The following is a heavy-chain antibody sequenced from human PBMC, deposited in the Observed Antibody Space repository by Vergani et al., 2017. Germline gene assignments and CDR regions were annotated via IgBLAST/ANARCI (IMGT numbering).Heavy chain of an antibody. V-gene: IGHV3-23*01. J-gene: IGHJ4*02. CDR1: GFTFSSYA. D-gene: IGHD5-24*01. CDR2: ISGSGGST. Sequence: EVQLLESGGGLVQPGGSLRLSCAASGFTFSSYAMSWVRPAPGKGLEWVSAISGSGGSTYYADSVKGRFTISRDNSKNTLYLQMNSLRAEDTAVYYCANIKRWLQWGDFDYWGQGTLVTVSS. CDR3: ANIKRWLQWGDFDY.